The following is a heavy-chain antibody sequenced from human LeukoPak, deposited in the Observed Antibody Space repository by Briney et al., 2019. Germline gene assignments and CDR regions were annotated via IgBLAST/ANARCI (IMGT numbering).Heavy chain of an antibody. V-gene: IGHV5-51*01. J-gene: IGHJ4*02. CDR2: IYPGDSDT. CDR1: GYSFTSYW. Sequence: GEPLKISCKGSGYSFTSYWIGWVRQMPEKGLEWMGIIYPGDSDTRYSPSFQGQITISANTSICTAYPQWSSLKASDSAMYSCAIRVSSFGVDYFDYWGQGTLVTVSS. D-gene: IGHD3-3*01. CDR3: AIRVSSFGVDYFDY.